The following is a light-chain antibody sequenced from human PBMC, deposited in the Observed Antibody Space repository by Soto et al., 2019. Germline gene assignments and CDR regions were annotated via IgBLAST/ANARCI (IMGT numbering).Light chain of an antibody. V-gene: IGLV2-14*03. J-gene: IGLJ2*01. CDR2: DVS. CDR3: SSYTSTNTPVV. CDR1: SSDVGNYNY. Sequence: QSALTQPASVSGSPGQSITISCTGTSSDVGNYNYVSWYQHHPGKAPKLMIYDVSNRPSGVSNRFSGSKSGNTASLTISGLQTGDEAEYYCSSYTSTNTPVVFGGGTKLTVL.